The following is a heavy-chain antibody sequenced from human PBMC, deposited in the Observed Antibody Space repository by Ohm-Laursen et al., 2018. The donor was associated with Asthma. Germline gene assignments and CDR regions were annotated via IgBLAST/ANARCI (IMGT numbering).Heavy chain of an antibody. CDR3: ASYEVVTGILPMDV. CDR1: GFTFSSYG. J-gene: IGHJ6*02. D-gene: IGHD2-21*02. V-gene: IGHV3-30*03. Sequence: SLRLSCSASGFTFSSYGMHWVRQAPGKGLEWVAVISYDGSNKYYGDSVKGRFTISRDSSKNTVYLQMNSLRAEDTAVYYCASYEVVTGILPMDVWGQGATVTVSS. CDR2: ISYDGSNK.